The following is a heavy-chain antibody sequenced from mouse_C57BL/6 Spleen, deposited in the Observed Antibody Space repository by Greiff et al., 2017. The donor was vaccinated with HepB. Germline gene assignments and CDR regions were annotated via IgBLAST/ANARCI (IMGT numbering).Heavy chain of an antibody. D-gene: IGHD3-1*01. V-gene: IGHV5-12*01. CDR3: ARHGDRAFDY. J-gene: IGHJ2*01. CDR1: GFTFSDYY. CDR2: ISNGGGST. Sequence: EVQLQQSGGGLVQPGGSLKLSCAASGFTFSDYYMYWVRQTPEKRLEWVAYISNGGGSTYYPDTVKGRFTISRDNAKNTLYLQMSRLKSEDTAMYYCARHGDRAFDYWGQGTTLTVSS.